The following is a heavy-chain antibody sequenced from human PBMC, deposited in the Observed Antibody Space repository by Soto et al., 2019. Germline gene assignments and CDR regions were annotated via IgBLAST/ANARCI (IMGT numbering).Heavy chain of an antibody. D-gene: IGHD3-16*02. CDR3: ARTDKVIVAFDI. J-gene: IGHJ3*02. CDR2: IYSGGST. Sequence: VGSVRLSCAASGFTVSSNYMSWVRQAPGKGLEWVSVIYSGGSTYYADSVKGRFTISRDNSKNTLYLQMNSLRAEDTAVYYCARTDKVIVAFDIWGQGTMVTVSS. CDR1: GFTVSSNY. V-gene: IGHV3-53*01.